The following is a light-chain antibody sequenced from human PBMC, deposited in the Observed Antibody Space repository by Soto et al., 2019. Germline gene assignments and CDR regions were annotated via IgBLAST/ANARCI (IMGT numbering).Light chain of an antibody. CDR1: SSDVGGYDY. V-gene: IGLV2-8*01. Sequence: QSALTQPPSASGSPGRSVTISCPGTSSDVGGYDYVSWFQQHPGKAPTLIIYEVTKRPSGVPDRFSASKSGNTASLTVSGLQAEDEAEYYCSSFVAGNNYWVFGGGTKLTVL. J-gene: IGLJ3*02. CDR2: EVT. CDR3: SSFVAGNNYWV.